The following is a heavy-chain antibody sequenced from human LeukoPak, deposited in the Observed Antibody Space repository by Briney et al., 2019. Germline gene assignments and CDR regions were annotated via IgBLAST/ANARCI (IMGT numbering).Heavy chain of an antibody. V-gene: IGHV3-30*02. J-gene: IGHJ5*02. CDR3: AHSGGSS. CDR1: GVTSSTSG. CDR2: IQFYGNSK. D-gene: IGHD2-15*01. Sequence: GGSLRLSCAASGVTSSTSGMHWVRQAPGKGPEWVAFIQFYGNSKYYADSVKGRFTISRDTSKNTVYLQMNSLRPEDTAVYYCAHSGGSSWGQGTLVTVSS.